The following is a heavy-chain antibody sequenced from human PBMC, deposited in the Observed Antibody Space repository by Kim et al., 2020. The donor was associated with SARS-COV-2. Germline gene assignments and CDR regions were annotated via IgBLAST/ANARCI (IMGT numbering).Heavy chain of an antibody. J-gene: IGHJ4*02. CDR3: AVGAVAARLPLD. D-gene: IGHD6-19*01. CDR2: IYYSGST. CDR1: GGSISSGGYY. V-gene: IGHV4-31*03. Sequence: SETLSLTCTVSGGSISSGGYYWSWIRQHPGKGLEWIGYIYYSGSTYYNPSLKSRVTISVDTSKNQFSLKLSSVTAADTAVYYCAVGAVAARLPLDWGQGTLVTVSS.